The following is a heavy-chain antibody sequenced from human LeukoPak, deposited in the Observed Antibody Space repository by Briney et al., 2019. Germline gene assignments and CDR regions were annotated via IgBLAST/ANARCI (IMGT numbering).Heavy chain of an antibody. V-gene: IGHV4-39*07. CDR3: ARDRDAFDI. CDR1: GGSISSSSYY. CDR2: IYYSGST. Sequence: SETLSLTCTVSGGSISSSSYYWGWIRQPPGKGLEWIGSIYYSGSTYYNPSLKSRVTISVDTSKNQFSLKLSSVTAADTAVYYCARDRDAFDIWGQGTMVAVSS. J-gene: IGHJ3*02.